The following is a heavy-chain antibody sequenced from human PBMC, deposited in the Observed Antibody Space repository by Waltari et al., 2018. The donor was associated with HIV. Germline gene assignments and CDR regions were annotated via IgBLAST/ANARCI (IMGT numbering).Heavy chain of an antibody. CDR2: ISYDGSNK. Sequence: QVKLVESGGGVVQPGRSLRLSCAASGFSFSSYGMHWVRQAPGKGRCCVAVISYDGSNKYYAESVKGRFTISRDNSKNTLYLQMNSLRAEDTAVYYCAKDYFVVVTAAGPFDPWGQGTLVTVSS. J-gene: IGHJ5*02. D-gene: IGHD2-21*02. V-gene: IGHV3-30*18. CDR3: AKDYFVVVTAAGPFDP. CDR1: GFSFSSYG.